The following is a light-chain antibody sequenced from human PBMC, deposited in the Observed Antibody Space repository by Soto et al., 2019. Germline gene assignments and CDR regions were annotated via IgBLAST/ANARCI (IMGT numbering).Light chain of an antibody. V-gene: IGKV2-28*01. J-gene: IGKJ1*01. CDR3: MQALQTPRT. Sequence: DIVMTQSPLSLPVAPGEPASISCRSSQSLLHSNGYNYLDWYLQKPGQSPQLLIYLGSNRASGVPDRFNGSGSGTDFTLKISRVEPEDVGVYYCMQALQTPRTFGQGTKVEIK. CDR1: QSLLHSNGYNY. CDR2: LGS.